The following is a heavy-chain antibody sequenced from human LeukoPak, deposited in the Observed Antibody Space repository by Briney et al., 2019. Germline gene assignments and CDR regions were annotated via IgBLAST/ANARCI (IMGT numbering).Heavy chain of an antibody. V-gene: IGHV3-7*01. CDR2: IKQDGSEK. CDR1: GFTFANAW. Sequence: PGGSLRLSCAASGFTFANAWMSWVRQAPGKGLEWVANIKQDGSEKYYVDSVKGRFTISRDNAKNSLYLQMNSLRAEDTAVYYCARKGASGYGDYIYYYYYMDVWGKGTTVTISS. J-gene: IGHJ6*03. CDR3: ARKGASGYGDYIYYYYYMDV. D-gene: IGHD4-17*01.